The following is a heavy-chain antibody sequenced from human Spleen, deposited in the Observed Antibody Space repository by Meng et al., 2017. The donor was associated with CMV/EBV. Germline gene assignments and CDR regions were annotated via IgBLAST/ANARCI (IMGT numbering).Heavy chain of an antibody. Sequence: SETLSLTCTVSGGSISSSSYYWGWIRQPPGKGLEWIGSIYYSGSTYYNPSLKSRVTISVDTSKNQFSLKLSSVTAADTAVYYCASGYGGNSYYRAFDIWGQGTMVTVSS. V-gene: IGHV4-39*07. J-gene: IGHJ3*02. CDR2: IYYSGST. CDR3: ASGYGGNSYYRAFDI. CDR1: GGSISSSSYY. D-gene: IGHD4-23*01.